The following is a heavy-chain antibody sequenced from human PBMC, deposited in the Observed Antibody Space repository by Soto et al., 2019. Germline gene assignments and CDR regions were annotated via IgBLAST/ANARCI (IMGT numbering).Heavy chain of an antibody. V-gene: IGHV3-23*01. CDR3: AKSIYNYVSGPPYYHYYLLAF. Sequence: PGGSLRLSCAASGFTFSSYAMSWVRQAPGKGLEWVSAISGSGGSTYYADSVKGRFTISRDNSKNTLYLQMNSLRAEDTAVYYCAKSIYNYVSGPPYYHYYLLAFWGKGTTVTVS. CDR2: ISGSGGST. D-gene: IGHD3-10*01. CDR1: GFTFSSYA. J-gene: IGHJ6*03.